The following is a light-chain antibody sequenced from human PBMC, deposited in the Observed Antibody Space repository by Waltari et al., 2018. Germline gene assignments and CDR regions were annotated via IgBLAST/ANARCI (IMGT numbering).Light chain of an antibody. J-gene: IGKJ1*01. V-gene: IGKV3-20*01. Sequence: EIVLTQSPGTLSLSPGERATLSCRASQSVSRSYLAWYQQKPGRAPRRLIYGASSRATGIPDRFSGSGSGTDFTLTISSLEPEDFAVYYCQQYGSSPRSFGQGTKVEIK. CDR1: QSVSRSY. CDR3: QQYGSSPRS. CDR2: GAS.